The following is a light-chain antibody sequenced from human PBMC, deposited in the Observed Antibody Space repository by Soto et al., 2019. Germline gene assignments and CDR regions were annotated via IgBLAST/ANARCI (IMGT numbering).Light chain of an antibody. CDR1: QSVLYSSNNKNY. Sequence: DIVMTQSPDSLAVSLGERVTINCKSSQSVLYSSNNKNYLAWYQQKPGQPPKLLIHWASTRESGVPDRFSGSGSGTDFTLTISSLQAEDVAVYYCQQYYSTRTFGQGTKLEIK. J-gene: IGKJ2*01. CDR2: WAS. CDR3: QQYYSTRT. V-gene: IGKV4-1*01.